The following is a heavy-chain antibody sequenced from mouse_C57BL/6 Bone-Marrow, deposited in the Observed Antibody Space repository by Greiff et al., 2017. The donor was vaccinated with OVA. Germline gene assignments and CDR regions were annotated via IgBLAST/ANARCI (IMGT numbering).Heavy chain of an antibody. D-gene: IGHD2-13*01. CDR1: GFSLTSYG. Sequence: VKLQESGPGLVQPSQSLSITCTVSGFSLTSYGVHWVRQSPGKGLEWLGVIWRGGSTDYNAAFMSRLSITKDNSKSQVFFKMNSLQADDTAIYYCAKNDWSYWYFDVWGTGTTVTVSS. CDR2: IWRGGST. J-gene: IGHJ1*03. V-gene: IGHV2-5*01. CDR3: AKNDWSYWYFDV.